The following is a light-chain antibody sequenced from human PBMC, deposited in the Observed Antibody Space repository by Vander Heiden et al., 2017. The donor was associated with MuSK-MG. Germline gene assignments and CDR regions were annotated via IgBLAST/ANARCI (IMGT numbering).Light chain of an antibody. CDR1: QDISNY. CDR3: QQYENTPLT. CDR2: DAS. J-gene: IGKJ4*01. V-gene: IGKV1-33*01. Sequence: DVPMTPSPSSLSASVGDRVTITCQASQDISNYLNWYQQKPGKAPKLLIYDASNLETGVPSRFSGSGSGTDFTLTISSLQPEDIATYYCQQYENTPLTFGGGTKVEIK.